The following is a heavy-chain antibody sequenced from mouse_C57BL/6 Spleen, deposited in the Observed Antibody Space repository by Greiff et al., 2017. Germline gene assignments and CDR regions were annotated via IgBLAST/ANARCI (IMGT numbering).Heavy chain of an antibody. Sequence: ESGPGLVKPSQSLSLTCSVTGYSITSGYYWNWIRQFPGIKLEWMGYISYDGSNNYNPSLKNRISITRDTSKNQFFLKLNSVTTEDTATYYCARGGGSWYFDVWGTGTTVTVSS. CDR3: ARGGGSWYFDV. V-gene: IGHV3-6*01. CDR2: ISYDGSN. CDR1: GYSITSGYY. J-gene: IGHJ1*03.